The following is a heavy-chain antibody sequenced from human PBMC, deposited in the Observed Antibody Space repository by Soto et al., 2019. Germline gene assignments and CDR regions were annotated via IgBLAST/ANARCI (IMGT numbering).Heavy chain of an antibody. CDR3: ARDREWEPSQEGLDY. Sequence: EVQLVESGGGLVQRGGSLRLSCEVSGFTFSSYCMTWVRQAPGKGLEWVATIKEDGSEKYYVDSVKGRFTISRDNAKNSLYLQMNSLRAVDTAVYYCARDREWEPSQEGLDYWGQGTLVTVSS. CDR2: IKEDGSEK. CDR1: GFTFSSYC. V-gene: IGHV3-7*03. J-gene: IGHJ4*02. D-gene: IGHD1-26*01.